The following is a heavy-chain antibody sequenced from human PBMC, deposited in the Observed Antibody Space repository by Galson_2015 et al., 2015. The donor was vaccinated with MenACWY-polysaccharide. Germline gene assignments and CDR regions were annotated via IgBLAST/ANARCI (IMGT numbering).Heavy chain of an antibody. J-gene: IGHJ1*01. Sequence: SVKVSCKASGYTFTSSGISWVRQAPGQGPEWMGWISGYNGNTNYAQNLQGRVTMTTDTSTSTAYMELRSLRSDDTAVYYCARDGLGNCSSTSCPKRFQLWGQGTLVTVSS. V-gene: IGHV1-18*01. CDR2: ISGYNGNT. CDR3: ARDGLGNCSSTSCPKRFQL. D-gene: IGHD2-2*01. CDR1: GYTFTSSG.